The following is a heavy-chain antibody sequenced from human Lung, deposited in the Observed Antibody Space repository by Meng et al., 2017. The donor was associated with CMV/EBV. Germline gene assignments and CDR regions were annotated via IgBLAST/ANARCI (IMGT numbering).Heavy chain of an antibody. J-gene: IGHJ6*02. CDR1: GFRFSSYE. CDR2: ISGSGDTT. CDR3: ARESGPMGGNYYYGLDV. Sequence: GESLKISCAASGFRFSSYEINWVRQTPGKGLEWVSYISGSGDTTNYADSVKGRFTISRDNAKNSLYLQMNSLRTEDTAVYYCARESGPMGGNYYYGLDVWGQGTTVXVSS. V-gene: IGHV3-48*03. D-gene: IGHD3-3*01.